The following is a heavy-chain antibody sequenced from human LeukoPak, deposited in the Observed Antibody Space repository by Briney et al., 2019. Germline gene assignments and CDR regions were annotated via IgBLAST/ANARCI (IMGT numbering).Heavy chain of an antibody. CDR3: ARLGDGYYFIDY. D-gene: IGHD3-22*01. CDR2: IYYSGST. Sequence: SETLSLTCTVSGGSISSGGYYWSWIRQHPGKGLEWIGYIYYSGSTYYNPSLKSRVTISVDTSKNQFSLKLSSVTAADTAVYYCARLGDGYYFIDYWGQGTLVAVSS. CDR1: GGSISSGGYY. V-gene: IGHV4-31*03. J-gene: IGHJ4*02.